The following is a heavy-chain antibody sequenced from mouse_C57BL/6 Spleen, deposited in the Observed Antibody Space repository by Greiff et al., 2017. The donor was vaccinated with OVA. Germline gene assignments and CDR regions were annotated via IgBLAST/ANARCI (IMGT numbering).Heavy chain of an antibody. D-gene: IGHD2-2*01. V-gene: IGHV7-1*01. CDR3: ARDDGYYGYFDV. CDR2: SRNKANDYTT. CDR1: GFTFSDFY. J-gene: IGHJ1*03. Sequence: DVMLVESGGGLVQSGRSLRLSCATSGFTFSDFYMEWVRQAPGKGLEWIAASRNKANDYTTEYSASVKGRFIVSRDTSQSILYLQMNALRAEDTAIYYCARDDGYYGYFDVWGTGTTVTVSS.